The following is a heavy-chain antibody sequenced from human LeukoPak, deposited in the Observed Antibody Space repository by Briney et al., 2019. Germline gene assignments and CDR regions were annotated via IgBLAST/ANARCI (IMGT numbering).Heavy chain of an antibody. CDR1: GFTFSSYW. CDR2: INSDGSST. J-gene: IGHJ4*02. Sequence: PGGSLRLSCAASGFTFSSYWMHWVRQAPGKGLVWVSRINSDGSSTSYADSVKGRFTISRDNAKNTLYLQMNSLRAEDTAVYYCARDHYVRTHYYDSSGYLNYWGQATLVTVSS. CDR3: ARDHYVRTHYYDSSGYLNY. V-gene: IGHV3-74*01. D-gene: IGHD3-22*01.